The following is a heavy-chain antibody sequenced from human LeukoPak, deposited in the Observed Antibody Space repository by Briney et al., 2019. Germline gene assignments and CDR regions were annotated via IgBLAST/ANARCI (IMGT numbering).Heavy chain of an antibody. CDR3: ARVDLLTGYYFFDY. V-gene: IGHV1-18*01. CDR2: ISAYNGNT. Sequence: ASVKVSCKASGYTFTSYGISWVRQAPGQGLEWMGWISAYNGNTNYAQKLQGRVTMTTDTSTSTAYMELRSLGSDETAVYYCARVDLLTGYYFFDYWGQGTLVTVSS. J-gene: IGHJ4*02. D-gene: IGHD3-9*01. CDR1: GYTFTSYG.